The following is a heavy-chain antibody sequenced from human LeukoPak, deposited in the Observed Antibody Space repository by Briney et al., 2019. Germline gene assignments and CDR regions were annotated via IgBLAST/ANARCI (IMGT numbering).Heavy chain of an antibody. Sequence: ASVKVSCKASGGTFSSYAISWVRQAPGQGLEWMGGIIPIFGTANYAQKFQGRVTITADESTSTVYMGLSSLRSEDTAVYYCARGPDADSSSSIHWGQGTMVTVSS. V-gene: IGHV1-69*13. CDR2: IIPIFGTA. CDR3: ARGPDADSSSSIH. D-gene: IGHD6-13*01. CDR1: GGTFSSYA. J-gene: IGHJ3*01.